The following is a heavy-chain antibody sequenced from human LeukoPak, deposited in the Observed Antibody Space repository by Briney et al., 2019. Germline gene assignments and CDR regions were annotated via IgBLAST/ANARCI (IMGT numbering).Heavy chain of an antibody. CDR3: AKEEDFWSGSFDY. J-gene: IGHJ4*02. Sequence: GGSLRLSCAASGFTFSSYSMNWVRQAPGKGLEWVSAISGSGGSTYYADSVKGRFTISRDNSKNTLYLQMNSLRAEDTAVYYCAKEEDFWSGSFDYWGQGTLVTVSS. CDR2: ISGSGGST. V-gene: IGHV3-23*01. CDR1: GFTFSSYS. D-gene: IGHD3-3*01.